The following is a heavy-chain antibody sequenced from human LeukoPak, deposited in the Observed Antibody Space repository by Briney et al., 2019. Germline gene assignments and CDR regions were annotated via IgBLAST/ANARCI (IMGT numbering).Heavy chain of an antibody. D-gene: IGHD2-2*01. CDR3: ARDRRGCSSTSCYHDYFDY. V-gene: IGHV4-4*07. CDR2: IYTSGST. J-gene: IGHJ4*02. Sequence: PSETLSLTCTVSGGSISSYYWSWIRQPAGKGLEWIGRIYTSGSTNYNPSLKSRVTISVDTSKNQFSLKLSSVTAADTAVYYCARDRRGCSSTSCYHDYFDYWGQGTLVTVSS. CDR1: GGSISSYY.